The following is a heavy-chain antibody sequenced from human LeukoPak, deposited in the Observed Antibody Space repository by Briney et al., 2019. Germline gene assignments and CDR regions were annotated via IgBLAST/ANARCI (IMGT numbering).Heavy chain of an antibody. CDR3: ARFRGSGWYSFDL. Sequence: ASVKVSCKASGYTFTGYYIHWVRRAPGQGLEWMGWINPTSFGTKYEQKFQGRVTMTRDTSISTDYMELSDLRSDDTAVYYCARFRGSGWYSFDLWGQGTLVTVSS. D-gene: IGHD6-19*01. V-gene: IGHV1-2*02. CDR1: GYTFTGYY. J-gene: IGHJ5*02. CDR2: INPTSFGT.